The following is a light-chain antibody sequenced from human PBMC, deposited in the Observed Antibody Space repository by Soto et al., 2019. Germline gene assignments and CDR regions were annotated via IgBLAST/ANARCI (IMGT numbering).Light chain of an antibody. CDR3: QQYGSSPVT. V-gene: IGKV3-20*01. CDR1: QSVSSSY. J-gene: IGKJ4*02. CDR2: GAS. Sequence: EIVLTQSPGTLSLSPGERATLSCRASQSVSSSYLAWYQQKPGQAPRLLIYGASSRATGIPDRFSGSGSGTDFTLTISRLEPEDVAVYYCQQYGSSPVTFGGGTKVEIQ.